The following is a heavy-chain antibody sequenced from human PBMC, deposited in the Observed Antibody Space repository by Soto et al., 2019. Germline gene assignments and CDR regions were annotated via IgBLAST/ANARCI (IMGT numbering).Heavy chain of an antibody. CDR2: IFWVGGGT. V-gene: IGHV3-9*01. J-gene: IGHJ4*02. CDR3: GKDSSPGGLES. D-gene: IGHD3-16*01. Sequence: PGGSLRLSCVVSGSTIDDYAMHWVRQVPGKGLEWVSGIFWVGGGTGYADSVKGRFTISRDRAKNSLSLQMNSLRIEDTAVYYCGKDSSPGGLESWGQGTLVTVS. CDR1: GSTIDDYA.